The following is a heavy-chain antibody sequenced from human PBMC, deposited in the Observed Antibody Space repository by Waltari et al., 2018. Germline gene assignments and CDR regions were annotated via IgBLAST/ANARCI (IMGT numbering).Heavy chain of an antibody. CDR2: ISAYNGNT. J-gene: IGHJ4*02. CDR1: GYTFTSYG. V-gene: IGHV1-18*01. Sequence: QVQLVQSGAEVKKPGASVKVSCKASGYTFTSYGISWVRPAPGQGLEWMGWISAYNGNTNYAQKLQGRVTMATDTSTSTAYMELRSLRSDDTAVYYCARDSTRYYYGSAPGDYWGQGTLVTVSS. D-gene: IGHD3-10*01. CDR3: ARDSTRYYYGSAPGDY.